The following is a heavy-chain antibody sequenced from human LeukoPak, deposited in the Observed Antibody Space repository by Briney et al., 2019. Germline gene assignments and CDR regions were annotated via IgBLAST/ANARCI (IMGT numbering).Heavy chain of an antibody. CDR1: GFTFSSYA. CDR2: IRYDGSNK. CDR3: AKDESGQYCSSTSCYSGPDY. Sequence: GGSLRLSCAASGFTFSSYAMSWVRQAPGKGLEWVAFIRYDGSNKYYADSVKGRFTISRDNSKNTLYLQMNSLRAEDTAVYYCAKDESGQYCSSTSCYSGPDYWGQGTLVTVSS. D-gene: IGHD2-2*02. V-gene: IGHV3-30*02. J-gene: IGHJ4*02.